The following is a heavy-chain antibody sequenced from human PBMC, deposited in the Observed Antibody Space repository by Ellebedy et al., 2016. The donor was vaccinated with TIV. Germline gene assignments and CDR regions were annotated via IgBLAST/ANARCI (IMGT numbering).Heavy chain of an antibody. CDR3: AREHSGGVIATDAFDI. Sequence: ASVKVSCKASGGTFSSYAISWVRQAPGQGFEWMGGIIPIFGTANYAQKFQGRVTITADESTSTAYMELSSLRSEDTAVYYCAREHSGGVIATDAFDIWGQGTMVTVSS. J-gene: IGHJ3*02. D-gene: IGHD3-16*02. V-gene: IGHV1-69*13. CDR1: GGTFSSYA. CDR2: IIPIFGTA.